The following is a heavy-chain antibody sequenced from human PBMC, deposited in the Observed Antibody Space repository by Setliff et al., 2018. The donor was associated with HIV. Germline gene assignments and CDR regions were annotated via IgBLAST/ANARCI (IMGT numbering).Heavy chain of an antibody. J-gene: IGHJ3*02. CDR1: GGSISSRSYY. V-gene: IGHV4-39*01. D-gene: IGHD3-3*01. Sequence: PSETLSLTCSVSGGSISSRSYYGGWIRQPPGKGLEWIGTISYSGNTYYRPSLKSRVTISVDTSKNQFSLRLNSVTAADTAVYYCARQSGYTRGWDIFGVVAGSFDIWGLGTMVTVSS. CDR2: ISYSGNT. CDR3: ARQSGYTRGWDIFGVVAGSFDI.